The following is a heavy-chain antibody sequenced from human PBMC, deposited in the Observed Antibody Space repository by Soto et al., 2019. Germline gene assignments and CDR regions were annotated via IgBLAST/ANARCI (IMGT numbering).Heavy chain of an antibody. J-gene: IGHJ5*02. CDR1: GGSFSGYY. Sequence: QVQLQQWGAGLLKPSETLSLTCAVYGGSFSGYYWSWIRQPPGKGLEWIGEIKYSGSTNYNPSLKSRVTISVDTAKNQFCLKRSAVTAADTAVYYCARKVGPWLGGYNWFDPWGQGTLVTVSS. CDR3: ARKVGPWLGGYNWFDP. V-gene: IGHV4-34*01. D-gene: IGHD6-19*01. CDR2: IKYSGST.